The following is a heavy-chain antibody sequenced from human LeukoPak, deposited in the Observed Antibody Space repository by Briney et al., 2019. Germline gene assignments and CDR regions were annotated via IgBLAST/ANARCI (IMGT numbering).Heavy chain of an antibody. V-gene: IGHV3-49*04. CDR2: LGSTAYGGTT. J-gene: IGHJ4*01. D-gene: IGHD3-9*01. CDR1: GFTFSNYP. Sequence: GGSLRLSCTTSGFTFSNYPMSWVRQAPGKGLEWLALLGSTAYGGTTKYAASVKGRFTISRDDSKSIAYLQMNSLKTEDTAVYYCTRPYYDYLTGYYSDYWGQETWSPSPQ. CDR3: TRPYYDYLTGYYSDY.